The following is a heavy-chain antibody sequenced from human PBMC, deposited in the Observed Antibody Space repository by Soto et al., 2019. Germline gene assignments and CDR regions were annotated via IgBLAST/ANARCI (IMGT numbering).Heavy chain of an antibody. CDR3: AKDGCSRPTAH. Sequence: EVQLVESGGGLVQPGGSLRLSCAASGFTVSSNYMRWVRQAPGRGLERVSGFYSGGSTYYAECLKGRFTISRDSSKNTLYLQRNSLRVDDTAVYYCAKDGCSRPTAHGGQGTLVTVSS. J-gene: IGHJ4*02. D-gene: IGHD2-2*01. V-gene: IGHV3-66*01. CDR2: FYSGGST. CDR1: GFTVSSNY.